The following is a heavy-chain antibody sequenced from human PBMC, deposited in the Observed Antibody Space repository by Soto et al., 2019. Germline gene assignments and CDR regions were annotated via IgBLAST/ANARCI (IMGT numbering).Heavy chain of an antibody. CDR3: AKMVGATLVDY. CDR1: GASISSTSNNAW. Sequence: QVQLQESGPGLVKPSGTLSLTCIVSGASISSTSNNAWWSWVRQPPGKGLEWIGEIYHSGSTNYNPSLKSRVTMSVDKSKNQCSLRLSSVTAADTAVYYCAKMVGATLVDYWGQGSLVTVSS. D-gene: IGHD1-26*01. CDR2: IYHSGST. V-gene: IGHV4-4*02. J-gene: IGHJ4*02.